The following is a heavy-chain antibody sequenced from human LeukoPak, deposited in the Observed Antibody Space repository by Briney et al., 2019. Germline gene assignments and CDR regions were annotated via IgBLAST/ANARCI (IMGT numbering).Heavy chain of an antibody. D-gene: IGHD6-13*01. CDR1: GFTFSSYW. CDR2: IKQDGSEK. J-gene: IGHJ6*02. CDR3: ARAIAAETYYYYYGMDV. V-gene: IGHV3-7*01. Sequence: GGSQRLSCAASGFTFSSYWMSWVRQAPGKGLEWVANIKQDGSEKYYVDSVKGRFTISRDNAKNSLYLQMNSLRAEDTAVYYCARAIAAETYYYYYGMDVWGQGTTVTVSS.